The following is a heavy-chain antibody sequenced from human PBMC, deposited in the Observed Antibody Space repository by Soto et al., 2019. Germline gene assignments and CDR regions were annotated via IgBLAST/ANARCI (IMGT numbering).Heavy chain of an antibody. CDR2: ISYDGSNK. J-gene: IGHJ6*02. CDR3: AKDLSSVGMDV. CDR1: GFTFSSYG. V-gene: IGHV3-30*18. Sequence: GGSLRLSCAASGFTFSSYGMHWVRQAPGKGLEWVAVISYDGSNKYYADSVKGRFTISRDNSKNTLYLQMNSLRAEDTAVYYCAKDLSSVGMDVWGQGTTVTVSS.